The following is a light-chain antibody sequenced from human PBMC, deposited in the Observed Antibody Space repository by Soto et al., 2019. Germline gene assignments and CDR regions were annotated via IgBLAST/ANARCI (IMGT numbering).Light chain of an antibody. CDR2: CAS. J-gene: IGKJ4*01. CDR3: QQYGSSPPLT. Sequence: IVWTQSPGTLSLSPGERSTLSCMAIQSVSSSYLAWYQQKPGQAPRLLIYCASTRATGIPDRFSGSGSGTDLTLTISRLEPEDFAVYYCQQYGSSPPLTFGGGTKVEIK. V-gene: IGKV3-20*01. CDR1: QSVSSSY.